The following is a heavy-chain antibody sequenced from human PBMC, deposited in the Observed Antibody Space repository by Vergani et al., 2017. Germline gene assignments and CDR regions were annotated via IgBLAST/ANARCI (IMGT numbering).Heavy chain of an antibody. D-gene: IGHD1-1*01. V-gene: IGHV3-23*01. CDR3: GRGSDNYN. CDR2: IKNDGGKS. Sequence: QLLQSGGDLVQLGGSLKLSCVAFGFIFSTHAISWGGQTPGKGLEWVSTIKNDGGKSHYAYFVKGRFAISRDNSRNTLSLQMNSLRVEATAGYYCGRGSDNYNWGQGALVTV. J-gene: IGHJ4*02. CDR1: GFIFSTHA.